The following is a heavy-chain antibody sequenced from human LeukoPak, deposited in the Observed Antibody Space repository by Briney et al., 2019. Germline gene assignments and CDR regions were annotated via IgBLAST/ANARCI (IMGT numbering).Heavy chain of an antibody. D-gene: IGHD2/OR15-2a*01. V-gene: IGHV1-3*01. CDR2: INAGNGNT. CDR3: ARDSSGNWFDP. CDR1: GYTFTSYA. Sequence: ASVKVSRKASGYTFTSYAMHWVRQAPGQRLEWMGWINAGNGNTKYSQKFQGRVTITRDTSASTAYMELSSLRSEDTAVYYCARDSSGNWFDPWGQGTLVTVSS. J-gene: IGHJ5*02.